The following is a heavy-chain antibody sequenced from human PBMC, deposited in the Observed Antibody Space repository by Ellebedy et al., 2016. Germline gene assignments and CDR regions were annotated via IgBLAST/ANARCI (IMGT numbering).Heavy chain of an antibody. J-gene: IGHJ4*02. CDR1: GYTFTGNE. Sequence: ASVKVSXXASGYTFTGNEINWVRQAGGQGLEWMGWMNLDSGDIGFAEKFRGRLIMTGDTSISTAYMELTSLTSEDSAVYYCTSGWDYWGQGTLVTVS. CDR3: TSGWDY. CDR2: MNLDSGDI. V-gene: IGHV1-8*01.